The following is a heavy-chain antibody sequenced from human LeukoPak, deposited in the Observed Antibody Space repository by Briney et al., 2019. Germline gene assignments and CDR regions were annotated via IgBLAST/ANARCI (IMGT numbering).Heavy chain of an antibody. D-gene: IGHD5-12*01. CDR2: IYYSGST. V-gene: IGHV4-31*03. CDR1: GGSISSGGYY. CDR3: ARFSRRYGGYGY. J-gene: IGHJ4*02. Sequence: KSSETLSLTCTVSGGSISSGGYYWSWIRQHPGKGLEWIGYIYYSGSTYYNPSLKSRVTISVDTSKNQFSLKLSSVTAADAAVYYCARFSRRYGGYGYWGQGTLVTVSS.